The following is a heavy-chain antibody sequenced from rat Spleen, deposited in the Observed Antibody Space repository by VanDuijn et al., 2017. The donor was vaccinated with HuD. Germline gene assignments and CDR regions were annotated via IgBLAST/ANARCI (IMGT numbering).Heavy chain of an antibody. CDR1: GFTFSNYG. D-gene: IGHD5-1*01. Sequence: EVQLMESGGGLVQPGRSLKLSCAASGFTFSNYGMAWVRQAPTKGLEWVATISYDGSSTYYRDSVKGRFTIARDNAKSNLYLQMDSLRSEDTATYYCTREDWVLDYWGQGVMVTVSS. CDR3: TREDWVLDY. CDR2: ISYDGSST. J-gene: IGHJ2*01. V-gene: IGHV5-29*01.